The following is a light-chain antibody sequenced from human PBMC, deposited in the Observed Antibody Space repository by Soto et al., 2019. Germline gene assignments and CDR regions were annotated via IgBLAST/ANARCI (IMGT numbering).Light chain of an antibody. CDR1: QSVSSN. J-gene: IGKJ2*01. CDR3: QQWNT. V-gene: IGKV3-15*01. CDR2: GAS. Sequence: EIVMTQSPATLSVSPGERATLSCRASQSVSSNLAWYQQKPGQAPRLLIYGASTRATGIPARFSGSGSGTEFTLTISSLQSEDFEVYYCQQWNTFGQGTKLEIK.